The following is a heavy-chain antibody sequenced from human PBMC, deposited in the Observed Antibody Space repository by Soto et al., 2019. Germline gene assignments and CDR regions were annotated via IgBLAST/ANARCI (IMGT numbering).Heavy chain of an antibody. D-gene: IGHD3-16*02. J-gene: IGHJ4*02. CDR1: GYTFTSYG. CDR3: ARPRGSMITFGGVIVRYYFDY. Sequence: QVQLVQSGAEVKKPGASVKVSCKASGYTFTSYGISWVRQAPGQGLEWMGWISAYNGNINYAQKLQGRVTMTTDTSTSTAYMELRSLRSDDTAVYYCARPRGSMITFGGVIVRYYFDYWGQGTLVTVSS. V-gene: IGHV1-18*01. CDR2: ISAYNGNI.